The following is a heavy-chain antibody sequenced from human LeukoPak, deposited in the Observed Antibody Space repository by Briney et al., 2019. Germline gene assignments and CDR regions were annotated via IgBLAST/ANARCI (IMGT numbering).Heavy chain of an antibody. CDR3: ARALRYDSSGPTDAFDI. Sequence: PGGSLRLSCAASGFTFSSYDMHWVRQATGKGLEWVSAIGTADDTYYPGSVKGRFTISRENAKNSLYLQMNSLRAGDTAVYYCARALRYDSSGPTDAFDIWGQGTMVTVSS. CDR2: IGTADDT. CDR1: GFTFSSYD. V-gene: IGHV3-13*01. J-gene: IGHJ3*02. D-gene: IGHD3-22*01.